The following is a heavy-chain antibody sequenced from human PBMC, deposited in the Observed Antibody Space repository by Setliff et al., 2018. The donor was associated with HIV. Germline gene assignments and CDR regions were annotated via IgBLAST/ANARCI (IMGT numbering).Heavy chain of an antibody. D-gene: IGHD6-13*01. V-gene: IGHV1-18*01. CDR2: VSAYNANT. Sequence: ASVKVSCKASGYTYTNYAISWVRQAPGKGLEWMGYVSAYNANTNYAQNFRGRVTMTTDTSTTTVSMELRSLRADDTALYYCARHYNGSWPLEGFDIWGQGTMVTVSS. CDR1: GYTYTNYA. J-gene: IGHJ3*02. CDR3: ARHYNGSWPLEGFDI.